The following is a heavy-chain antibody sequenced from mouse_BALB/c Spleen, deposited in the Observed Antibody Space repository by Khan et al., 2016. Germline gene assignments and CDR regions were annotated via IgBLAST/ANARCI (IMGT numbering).Heavy chain of an antibody. CDR3: VRSLFYYAVGY. V-gene: IGHV3-2*02. CDR2: ISYSGTT. J-gene: IGHJ4*01. CDR1: GFSITSDYA. Sequence: EVQLVESGPGLVKPSQSLSLTCTVTGFSITSDYAWNWIRQFPRNKLEWTGYISYSGTTRYTPFLKSRITITRDTSKNQFFLQLNSVTTEDTATSYCVRSLFYYAVGYWGQGTSVTVSS.